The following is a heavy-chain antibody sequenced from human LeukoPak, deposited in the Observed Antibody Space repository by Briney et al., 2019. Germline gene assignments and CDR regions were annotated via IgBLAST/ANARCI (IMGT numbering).Heavy chain of an antibody. Sequence: PGGSLRLSCAASRFTFSNYWLTWVRQAPGQGLEWVANIKQDGSEKHYVDSVKGRFTISRDNAKNSLYLQMNSLRAEDTAVYYCARARPIAYWGQGPLVTVSS. CDR3: ARARPIAY. CDR1: RFTFSNYW. J-gene: IGHJ4*02. CDR2: IKQDGSEK. V-gene: IGHV3-7*01.